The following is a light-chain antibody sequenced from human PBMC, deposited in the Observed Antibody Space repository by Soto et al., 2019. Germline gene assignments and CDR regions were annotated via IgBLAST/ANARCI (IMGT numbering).Light chain of an antibody. Sequence: IQLTQSPSSLSASVGDRVTITCRASQGISSYLTWHQQKPGKAPKLLIYAASTLQSGVPSRFSGSGSGTDFTLTISSLQPEDFATYHCQQLNSYPLTFGGGTKVEIK. CDR3: QQLNSYPLT. CDR2: AAS. J-gene: IGKJ4*01. CDR1: QGISSY. V-gene: IGKV1-9*01.